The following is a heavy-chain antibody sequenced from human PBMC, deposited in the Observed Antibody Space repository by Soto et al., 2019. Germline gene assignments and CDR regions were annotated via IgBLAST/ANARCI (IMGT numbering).Heavy chain of an antibody. CDR1: GFTFSTYG. V-gene: IGHV3-33*01. Sequence: GGSLRLSCAASGFTFSTYGMHWVRQAPGKGLEWVAIIWYDGSNKYYADSVKGRFTISRDDSKNTLYLQMNSLRVEDTAVYFCARDASVYDGGWYPRCFDPWGQGALLTVSS. CDR3: ARDASVYDGGWYPRCFDP. CDR2: IWYDGSNK. J-gene: IGHJ5*02. D-gene: IGHD6-19*01.